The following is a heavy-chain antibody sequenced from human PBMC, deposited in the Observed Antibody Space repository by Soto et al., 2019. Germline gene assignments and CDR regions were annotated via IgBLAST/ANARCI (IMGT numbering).Heavy chain of an antibody. Sequence: EVQLLESGGHVVQPGESLRLSCTGSGFSFFSYAMSWVRQAPGKGLEWVSTISGSGGHTYYADSVKGRFVVSRDNDKNTLYLQMSGLRAEDTAVYYCARDFFGGRGDPSYFDYWGQGALVTVSS. CDR1: GFSFFSYA. CDR3: ARDFFGGRGDPSYFDY. V-gene: IGHV3-23*01. J-gene: IGHJ4*02. CDR2: ISGSGGHT. D-gene: IGHD3-10*01.